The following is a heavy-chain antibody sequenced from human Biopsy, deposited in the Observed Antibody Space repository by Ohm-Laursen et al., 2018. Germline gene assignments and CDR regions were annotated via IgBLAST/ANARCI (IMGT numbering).Heavy chain of an antibody. D-gene: IGHD5-24*01. CDR2: IYYSGST. CDR1: GYSMSTYY. Sequence: SDTLSLTCSVSGYSMSTYYWSWIRQPPGKGLEWIGYIYYSGSTNYNPSLKSRVTTSVDTSQNQFSLNLNSVTAADTAVYYCARDFRAGSGFLRSNNHYCGMDVWGPGTRVTVSS. CDR3: ARDFRAGSGFLRSNNHYCGMDV. J-gene: IGHJ6*02. V-gene: IGHV4-59*01.